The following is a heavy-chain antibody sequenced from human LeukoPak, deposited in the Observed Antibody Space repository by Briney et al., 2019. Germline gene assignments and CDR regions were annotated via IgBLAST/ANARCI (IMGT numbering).Heavy chain of an antibody. Sequence: GGSLRLSCAASGFTVSTYYMGWVRQAPGKGLEWVSVIFNTDTTQYAHSVKGRFTISRDNSKNTLYLQMNSLRADDTAMYYCARSEQWLAWNYWGQGTLVTVSS. J-gene: IGHJ1*01. D-gene: IGHD6-19*01. CDR2: IFNTDTT. V-gene: IGHV3-53*01. CDR3: ARSEQWLAWNY. CDR1: GFTVSTYY.